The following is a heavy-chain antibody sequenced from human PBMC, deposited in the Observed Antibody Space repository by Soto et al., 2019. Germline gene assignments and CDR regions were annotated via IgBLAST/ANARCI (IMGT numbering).Heavy chain of an antibody. D-gene: IGHD2-15*01. CDR3: ARRYGGGFDY. CDR1: GGSISSYY. CDR2: IYYSGST. J-gene: IGHJ4*02. V-gene: IGHV4-59*08. Sequence: SETLSLTCTVSGGSISSYYWSWIRQPPGKGLEWIGYIYYSGSTNYNPSLKSRVTISVDTSKNQFSLKLSSVTAADTAVYYCARRYGGGFDYWGQGTLVTVSS.